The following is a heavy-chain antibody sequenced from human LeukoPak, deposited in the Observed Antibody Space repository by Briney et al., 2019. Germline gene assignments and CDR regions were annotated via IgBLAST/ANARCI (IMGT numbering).Heavy chain of an antibody. CDR2: IYYSGST. D-gene: IGHD6-13*01. CDR1: GGSTSSYY. V-gene: IGHV4-59*01. Sequence: SETLSFTCTVSGGSTSSYYWSWIRQPPGKGLEWIGYIYYSGSTNYNPSLKSRVTISVDTSKNQFSLKLSSVTAADTAVYYCARYSSSWYALHFDYWGQGTLVTVSS. CDR3: ARYSSSWYALHFDY. J-gene: IGHJ4*02.